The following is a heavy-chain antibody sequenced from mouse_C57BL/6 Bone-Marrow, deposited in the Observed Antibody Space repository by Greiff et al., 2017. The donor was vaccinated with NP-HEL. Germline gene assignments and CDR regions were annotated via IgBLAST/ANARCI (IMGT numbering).Heavy chain of an antibody. CDR3: AGDRYGNYYFDY. J-gene: IGHJ2*01. CDR1: GFPITSGYY. D-gene: IGHD2-1*01. Sequence: VKLMESGPGLVKPSQSLFLTCSITGFPITSGYYWIWIRQPPGKPLEWMGYITHSGETFYNPSLQSPISITRETSKNQFFLQLNSVTTEDTAMYYCAGDRYGNYYFDYWGQGTTLTVSS. CDR2: ITHSGET. V-gene: IGHV12-3*01.